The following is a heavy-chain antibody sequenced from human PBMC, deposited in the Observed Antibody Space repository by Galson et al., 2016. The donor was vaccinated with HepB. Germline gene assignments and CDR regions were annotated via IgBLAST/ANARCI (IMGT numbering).Heavy chain of an antibody. CDR1: GFTFSSYG. Sequence: SLRLSCAAFGFTFSSYGMHWVRQAPGKGLEWVASIWYDGSNKYYADSVKGRFTISRDTSKNTLNLQMNSLRAEDTAVYYCARPHVAMVTGYYYGMDVWGQGTTVTVSS. D-gene: IGHD5-18*01. J-gene: IGHJ6*02. CDR2: IWYDGSNK. V-gene: IGHV3-33*01. CDR3: ARPHVAMVTGYYYGMDV.